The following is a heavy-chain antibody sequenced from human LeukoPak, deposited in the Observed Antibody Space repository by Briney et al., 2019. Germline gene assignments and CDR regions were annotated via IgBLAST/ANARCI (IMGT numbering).Heavy chain of an antibody. V-gene: IGHV3-30-3*01. CDR1: GYTFTSYD. Sequence: SCKASGYTFTSYDINWVRQAPGKGLEWVAVISYDGSNKYYADSVKGRFTISRDNSKNTLYLQMNSLRAEDTAVYYCARDPSYYDSSGYYSHWGQGTLVTVSS. CDR3: ARDPSYYDSSGYYSH. CDR2: ISYDGSNK. J-gene: IGHJ4*02. D-gene: IGHD3-22*01.